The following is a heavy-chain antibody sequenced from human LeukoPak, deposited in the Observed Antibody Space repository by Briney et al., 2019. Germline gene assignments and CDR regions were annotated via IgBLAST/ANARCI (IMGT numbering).Heavy chain of an antibody. CDR3: AREGSSGSIDY. V-gene: IGHV1-18*01. D-gene: IGHD6-19*01. J-gene: IGHJ4*02. CDR2: ISAYNGNT. CDR1: GYTFTSYG. Sequence: ASVKASCKASGYTFTSYGISWVRQAPGQGLEWMGWISAYNGNTNYAQKLQGRVTITADESTSTAYMELSSLRSEDTAVYYCAREGSSGSIDYWGQGTLVTVSS.